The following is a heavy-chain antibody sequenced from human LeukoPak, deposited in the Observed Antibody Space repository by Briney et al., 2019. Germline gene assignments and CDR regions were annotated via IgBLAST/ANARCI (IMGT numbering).Heavy chain of an antibody. Sequence: GGSLRLSCAASGFTFSSYAMSWVRQAPGKGLEWVSAISGSGGSTYYADSVKGRFTISRDNSKNTLYLQMNSLRAEDTAVYYCAKDQARFLEWLYFDYWGQGTLVTVSS. CDR3: AKDQARFLEWLYFDY. CDR2: ISGSGGST. V-gene: IGHV3-23*01. J-gene: IGHJ4*02. CDR1: GFTFSSYA. D-gene: IGHD3-3*01.